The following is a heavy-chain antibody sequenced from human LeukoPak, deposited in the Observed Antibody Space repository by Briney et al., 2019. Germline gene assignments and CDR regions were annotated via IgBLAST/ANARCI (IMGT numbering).Heavy chain of an antibody. J-gene: IGHJ4*02. Sequence: GGSLRLSSAASGFTFSSYSMNWVRQAQGKGLEWVSSISSSSSYIYYADSVKGRFTISRDNAKNSLYLQMNSLRAEDTAVYYCARGTTGIAVAEFDYWGQGTLVTVSS. CDR3: ARGTTGIAVAEFDY. V-gene: IGHV3-21*01. CDR2: ISSSSSYI. D-gene: IGHD6-19*01. CDR1: GFTFSSYS.